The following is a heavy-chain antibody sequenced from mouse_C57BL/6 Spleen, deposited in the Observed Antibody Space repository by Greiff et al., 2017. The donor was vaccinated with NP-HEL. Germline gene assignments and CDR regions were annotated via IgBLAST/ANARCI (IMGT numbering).Heavy chain of an antibody. D-gene: IGHD1-1*01. Sequence: EVNVVESGGGLVKPGGSLKLSCAASGFTFSSYAMSWVRQTPEKRLEWVATISDGGSYTYYPDNVKGRFTISRDNAKNNLYLQMSHLKSEDTAMYYCARVDYGSSYYFDYWGQGTTLTVSS. V-gene: IGHV5-4*03. J-gene: IGHJ2*01. CDR1: GFTFSSYA. CDR2: ISDGGSYT. CDR3: ARVDYGSSYYFDY.